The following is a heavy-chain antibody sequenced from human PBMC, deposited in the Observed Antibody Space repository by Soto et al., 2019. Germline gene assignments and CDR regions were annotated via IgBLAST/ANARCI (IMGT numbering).Heavy chain of an antibody. Sequence: GGSLRLSCAASGFIFSKAWMNWVRQAPGKGLEWVGRIKSKTDGETTYYAPPVKGRLTLTRDTPGNTAYLELNSLISEDTAVYYCATPQDYDGCLDSWGQGTLVTVSS. CDR2: IKSKTDGETT. D-gene: IGHD3-22*01. V-gene: IGHV3-15*07. CDR1: GFIFSKAW. J-gene: IGHJ4*02. CDR3: ATPQDYDGCLDS.